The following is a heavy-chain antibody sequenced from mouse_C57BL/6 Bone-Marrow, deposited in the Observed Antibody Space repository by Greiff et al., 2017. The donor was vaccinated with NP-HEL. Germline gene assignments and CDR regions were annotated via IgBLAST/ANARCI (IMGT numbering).Heavy chain of an antibody. CDR3: ARDYGSEAWFAY. V-gene: IGHV1-75*01. CDR2: IFPGSGST. CDR1: GYTFTDYY. Sequence: VKLMESGPELVKPGASVKISCKASGYTFTDYYINWVKQRPGQGLEWIGWIFPGSGSTYYNEKFKGKATLTVDKSSSTAYMLLSSLTSEDSAVYFCARDYGSEAWFAYWGQGTLVTVSA. D-gene: IGHD1-1*01. J-gene: IGHJ3*01.